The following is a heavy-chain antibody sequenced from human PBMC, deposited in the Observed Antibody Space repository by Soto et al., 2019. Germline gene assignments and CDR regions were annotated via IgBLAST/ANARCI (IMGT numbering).Heavy chain of an antibody. V-gene: IGHV3-11*01. CDR3: ARVFGYYGSGSYYNPDLDYMDV. D-gene: IGHD3-10*01. Sequence: GGSLRLSCAASGFTFSDYYMSWIRQAPGKGLEWVSYISSSGSTIYYADSLKGRFTISRANAKNSLYLQMNSLRAEDTAVYYCARVFGYYGSGSYYNPDLDYMDVWGKGTTVTVSS. CDR1: GFTFSDYY. CDR2: ISSSGSTI. J-gene: IGHJ6*03.